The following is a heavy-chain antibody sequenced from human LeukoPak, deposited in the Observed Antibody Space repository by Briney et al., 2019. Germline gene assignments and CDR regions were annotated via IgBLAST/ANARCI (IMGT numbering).Heavy chain of an antibody. CDR1: GGSISDYY. Sequence: PSETLSLTCTVSGGSISDYYWSWVRQPAGKGLEWIGRTSGTTYYNPSLKSRVTISVDTSKNQFSLKLSSVTAADTAVYYCARARYYYDSSGYYDMDVWGQGTTVTVSS. CDR3: ARARYYYDSSGYYDMDV. CDR2: TSGTT. J-gene: IGHJ6*02. V-gene: IGHV4-4*07. D-gene: IGHD3-22*01.